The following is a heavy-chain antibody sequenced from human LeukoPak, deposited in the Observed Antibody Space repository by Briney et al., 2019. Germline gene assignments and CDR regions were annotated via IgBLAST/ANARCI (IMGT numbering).Heavy chain of an antibody. CDR2: IKSAVETT. CDR1: GFTMSHYG. D-gene: IGHD3/OR15-3a*01. CDR3: AKHFCTGLDCSLFDS. J-gene: IGHJ4*02. Sequence: GGSLRLSCAASGFTMSHYGVSWVRQAPGKGLEWISGIKSAVETTHYADSVKGRFIISRDNSKNALSLQLNSLRPEDTALYYCAKHFCTGLDCSLFDSWGQGTLVTVSS. V-gene: IGHV3-23*01.